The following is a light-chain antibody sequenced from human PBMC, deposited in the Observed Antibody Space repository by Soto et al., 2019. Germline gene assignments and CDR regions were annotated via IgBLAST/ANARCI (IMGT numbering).Light chain of an antibody. CDR1: QSVSSY. J-gene: IGKJ4*01. CDR3: QQRSKSLT. Sequence: EIVLTQSPATLSLSPGERATLSCRVSQSVSSYLAWYQQKPGQAPRLLIYDASNRATGIPARFSGSGSGTDFTLTISSLEPEYFAVYYCQQRSKSLTFGGGTKVEIK. CDR2: DAS. V-gene: IGKV3-11*01.